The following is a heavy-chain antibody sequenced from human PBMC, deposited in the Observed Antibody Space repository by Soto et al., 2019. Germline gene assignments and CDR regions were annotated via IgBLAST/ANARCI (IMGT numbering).Heavy chain of an antibody. V-gene: IGHV3-7*03. Sequence: EVQLVESGGGLVQPGGSLTVSCAASGFTFSTYWMNWVRQAPGKGLEWVANIKQDGSQKYYMDSVKGRFTIYRDNAKNSLYLQMNSLRAEATAIYYCARPYCSGGSCYNWFDPWGLGTLVTVSS. D-gene: IGHD2-15*01. CDR1: GFTFSTYW. CDR2: IKQDGSQK. CDR3: ARPYCSGGSCYNWFDP. J-gene: IGHJ5*02.